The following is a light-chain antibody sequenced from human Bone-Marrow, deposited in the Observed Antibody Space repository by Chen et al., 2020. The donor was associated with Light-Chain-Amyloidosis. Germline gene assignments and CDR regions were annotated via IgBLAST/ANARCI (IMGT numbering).Light chain of an antibody. CDR3: SSYTITNTLV. J-gene: IGLJ1*01. Sequence: QSALTQPASVSGSPGQSIPISCTGTSSDVGGANHVSWYQQHPDKAPKLMIYEVTNRPSWVPDRFSGSKSDNTASLTISGLQTEDEADYFCSSYTITNTLVFGSGTRVTVL. CDR2: EVT. V-gene: IGLV2-14*01. CDR1: SSDVGGANH.